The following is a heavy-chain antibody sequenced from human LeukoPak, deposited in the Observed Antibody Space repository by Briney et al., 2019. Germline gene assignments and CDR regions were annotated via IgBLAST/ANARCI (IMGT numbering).Heavy chain of an antibody. J-gene: IGHJ5*02. CDR2: IYYSGST. CDR3: ARVAAVPYNWFDP. D-gene: IGHD6-13*01. V-gene: IGHV4-59*12. Sequence: PSETLSLTCTVSGGSISSYYWSWIRQPPGKGLEWIGYIYYSGSTNYNPSLKSRATISVDTSKNQFSLKLSSVTAADTAVYYCARVAAVPYNWFDPWGQGTLVTVSS. CDR1: GGSISSYY.